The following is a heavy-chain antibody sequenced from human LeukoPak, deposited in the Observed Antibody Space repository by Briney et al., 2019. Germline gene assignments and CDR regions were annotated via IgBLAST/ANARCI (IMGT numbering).Heavy chain of an antibody. CDR2: INADGSGT. V-gene: IGHV3-74*01. Sequence: PGGPLRLSCAASGFTFSSHWMHWVRQAPEKGLVGVAHINADGSGTYYAASVKGRFTISRDNAKNTPYLQMHSLTAEDTAVYYCVRGALRDCSYTSCSRGNWFDPWGQGTLVTVSS. J-gene: IGHJ5*02. D-gene: IGHD2-2*01. CDR1: GFTFSSHW. CDR3: VRGALRDCSYTSCSRGNWFDP.